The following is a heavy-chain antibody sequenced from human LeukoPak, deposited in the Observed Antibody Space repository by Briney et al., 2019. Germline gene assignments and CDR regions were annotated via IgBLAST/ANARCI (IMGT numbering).Heavy chain of an antibody. CDR1: GYTFTSYG. V-gene: IGHV1-18*01. CDR2: ISAYNGNT. D-gene: IGHD3-10*01. Sequence: ASVKVSCKASGYTFTSYGISWVRQAPGQGLEWMGWISAYNGNTNYAQKPQGRVTMTTDTSTSTAYMELRSLRSDDTAVYYCAREESGWFGELFAYYWGQGTLVTVSS. J-gene: IGHJ4*02. CDR3: AREESGWFGELFAYY.